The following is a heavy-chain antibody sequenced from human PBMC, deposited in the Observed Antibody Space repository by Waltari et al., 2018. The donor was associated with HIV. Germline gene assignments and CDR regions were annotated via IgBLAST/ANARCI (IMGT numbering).Heavy chain of an antibody. J-gene: IGHJ4*02. Sequence: EVQMVEYGGGLVQPGGSLRLSCSAPGFSSSSSWLSCGGQAPGKGLEWVAKIKQDRSEKYYVDSVKGRFTISRDNAKNSLFLQMNSLRVEDTAVYYCARGGIVGAKPPGWGQGTLVTVSS. V-gene: IGHV3-7*01. CDR1: GFSSSSSW. CDR2: IKQDRSEK. CDR3: ARGGIVGAKPPG. D-gene: IGHD1-26*01.